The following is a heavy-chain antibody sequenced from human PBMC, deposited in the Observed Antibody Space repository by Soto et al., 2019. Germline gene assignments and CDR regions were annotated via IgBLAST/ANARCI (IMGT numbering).Heavy chain of an antibody. Sequence: QLQLQESGPGLVKPSETLSLTCTVSGGSISSSSYYWGWIRQPPGKGLEWIGSIFYSGSTYYNPSLKSRVTISVDTSKKQFSLKLSSVTAADTAVYYCARHLTYCSAGSCYSDFPYYGMDVWGQGTTVTVSS. V-gene: IGHV4-39*01. CDR3: ARHLTYCSAGSCYSDFPYYGMDV. CDR2: IFYSGST. CDR1: GGSISSSSYY. J-gene: IGHJ6*02. D-gene: IGHD2-15*01.